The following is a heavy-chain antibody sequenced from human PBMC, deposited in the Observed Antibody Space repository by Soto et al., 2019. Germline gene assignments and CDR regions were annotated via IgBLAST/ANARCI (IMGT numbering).Heavy chain of an antibody. J-gene: IGHJ4*02. CDR1: GGSFSGYY. V-gene: IGHV4-34*01. D-gene: IGHD1-26*01. CDR3: ARGRSHEWELLVQYFDY. CDR2: INHSGST. Sequence: PSETLSLTCAVYGGSFSGYYWSWFRQPPGNGLEWIGEINHSGSTNYNPSLGSRVTISVDKSKNQFSLKMTSVTGADTAVYYCARGRSHEWELLVQYFDYWGQGTLVTVSS.